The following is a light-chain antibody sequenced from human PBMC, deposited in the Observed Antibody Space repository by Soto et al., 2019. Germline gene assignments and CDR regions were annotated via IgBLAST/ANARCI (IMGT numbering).Light chain of an antibody. CDR2: EVT. CDR3: SSYTSTSRYV. CDR1: SSDVGKYDR. J-gene: IGLJ1*01. V-gene: IGLV2-18*02. Sequence: QSVLTQPPSVSGSPGQSVSLSCTETSSDVGKYDRVSWYQQPPGTAPKLIIYEVTNRPSGVPARFSGSKSGNTASLTISGLQAEDEADYYCSSYTSTSRYVFGAGTKVTVL.